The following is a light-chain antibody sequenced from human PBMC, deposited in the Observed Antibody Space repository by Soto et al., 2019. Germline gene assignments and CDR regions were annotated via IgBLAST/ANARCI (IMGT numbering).Light chain of an antibody. CDR2: GAS. J-gene: IGKJ3*01. CDR3: QQYGSSPPFT. V-gene: IGKV3-20*01. Sequence: EIVLTQSPSTLSLSPGKRATLSCRASQSVSSSYLAWYQQKPGQAPRLLIYGASSRATGIPDRFSGSGSGTDFTLTISRLEPEDFAVYYCQQYGSSPPFTFGPGTKGGYQ. CDR1: QSVSSSY.